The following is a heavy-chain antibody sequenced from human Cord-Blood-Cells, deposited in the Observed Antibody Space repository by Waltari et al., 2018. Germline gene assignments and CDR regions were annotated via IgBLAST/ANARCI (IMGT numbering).Heavy chain of an antibody. CDR2: IIPIFGTA. CDR3: ARAIYCGGDCYSEFDP. Sequence: QVQLVQSGAEVKKPGSSVKVSCKASGGTFSSYAISWVRQAPGQGLECMGGIIPIFGTANDAQEFQGRVTITADESTSTAYMELSSLRSEDTAVYYCARAIYCGGDCYSEFDPWGQGTLVTVSS. V-gene: IGHV1-69*01. D-gene: IGHD2-21*02. CDR1: GGTFSSYA. J-gene: IGHJ5*02.